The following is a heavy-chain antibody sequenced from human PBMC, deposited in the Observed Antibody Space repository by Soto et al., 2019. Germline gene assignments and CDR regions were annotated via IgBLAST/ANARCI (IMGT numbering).Heavy chain of an antibody. CDR1: GGSISSGGYY. CDR3: ARQFSGNSDAFDI. CDR2: IYYSGST. V-gene: IGHV4-31*03. Sequence: QVQLQESGPGLVKPSQTLSLTCTVSGGSISSGGYYWSWIRQHPGKGLEWIGYIYYSGSTYYNPSLKSRVTISVEPSKNQFSLKLSSVTAADTAVYYCARQFSGNSDAFDIWGQGTMVTVSS. J-gene: IGHJ3*02. D-gene: IGHD3-10*01.